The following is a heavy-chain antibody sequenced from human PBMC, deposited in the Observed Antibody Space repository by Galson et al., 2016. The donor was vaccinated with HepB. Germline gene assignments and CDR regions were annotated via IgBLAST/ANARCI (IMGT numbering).Heavy chain of an antibody. CDR1: GPVFSNFG. Sequence: SLRLSCAASGPVFSNFGLSWVRQAPGTGLEWVASISTRRTPYYSDSVQGRFTISRDNSNNTLYLQMNGLRAEDTAVYYCAKERLVRRTFDHWGQGTLFTVSS. CDR3: AKERLVRRTFDH. D-gene: IGHD1-1*01. J-gene: IGHJ5*02. CDR2: ISTRRTP. V-gene: IGHV3-23*01.